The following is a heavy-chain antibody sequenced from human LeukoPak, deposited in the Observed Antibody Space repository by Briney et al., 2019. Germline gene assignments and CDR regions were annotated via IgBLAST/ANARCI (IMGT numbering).Heavy chain of an antibody. CDR2: ISAYNGNT. Sequence: GASVKVSCKASGYTFTSYGISWVRQAPGQGPEWMGWISAYNGNTNYAQKLQGRVTMTTDTSTSTAYMELRSLRSDDTAVYYCARERDYYDSSGYYYDYWGQGTLVTVSS. CDR1: GYTFTSYG. V-gene: IGHV1-18*01. J-gene: IGHJ4*02. D-gene: IGHD3-22*01. CDR3: ARERDYYDSSGYYYDY.